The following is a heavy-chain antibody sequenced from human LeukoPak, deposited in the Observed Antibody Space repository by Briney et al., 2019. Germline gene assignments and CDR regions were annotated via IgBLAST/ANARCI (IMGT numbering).Heavy chain of an antibody. V-gene: IGHV4-30-4*01. J-gene: IGHJ6*04. Sequence: PSETLSLTRTVSGGSISSGDYYWSWIRQPPGKGLGWIGYIYYSGSTYYNPSLKSRVTISVDTSKNQFSLKLSSVTAADTAVYYCARDLYYYGSGDYYYYGMDVWGKGTTVTVSS. CDR1: GGSISSGDYY. D-gene: IGHD3-10*01. CDR2: IYYSGST. CDR3: ARDLYYYGSGDYYYYGMDV.